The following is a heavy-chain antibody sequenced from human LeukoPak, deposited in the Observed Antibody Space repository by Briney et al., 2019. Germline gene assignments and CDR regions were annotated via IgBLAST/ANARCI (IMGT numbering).Heavy chain of an antibody. D-gene: IGHD3-22*01. J-gene: IGHJ4*02. CDR3: ARANPDYYDSSGYYDY. V-gene: IGHV4-30-4*01. CDR1: GGSISSGDYY. CDR2: IYYSGST. Sequence: SETLSLTCTVSGGSISSGDYYWSWIRQPPGKGLEWIGYIYYSGSTYYNPSLKSRVTISVDTSKNQFSLKLSSVTAADTAVYYCARANPDYYDSSGYYDYWGQGTLVTVFS.